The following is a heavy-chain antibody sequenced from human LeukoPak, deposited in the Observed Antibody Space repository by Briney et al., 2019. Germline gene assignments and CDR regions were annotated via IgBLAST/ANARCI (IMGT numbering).Heavy chain of an antibody. CDR2: IKEDGSDK. D-gene: IGHD3-10*01. CDR3: ARVSGTFGELY. CDR1: GFTFSNYW. J-gene: IGHJ4*02. V-gene: IGHV3-7*01. Sequence: PGGSLRLSCAASGFTFSNYWMDWVRQSPGKGLEWVANIKEDGSDKYYVDSVKGRFTISRDNAKNSLYLQMNSLRAEDTAVYYCARVSGTFGELYWGQGTLVTVSS.